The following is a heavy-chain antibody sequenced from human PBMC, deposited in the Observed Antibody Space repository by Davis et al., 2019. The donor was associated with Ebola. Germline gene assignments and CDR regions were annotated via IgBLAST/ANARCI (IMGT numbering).Heavy chain of an antibody. D-gene: IGHD3-10*01. CDR3: AREGSNPYFDY. Sequence: PSETLSLTCTVSGGSISSYYWSWIRQPPGKGLEWIGYIYYSGSTNYNPSLKSRVTISVDTSKNQFSLKLSSVTAADTAVYYCAREGSNPYFDYWGQGTLVTVSS. CDR2: IYYSGST. CDR1: GGSISSYY. V-gene: IGHV4-59*12. J-gene: IGHJ4*02.